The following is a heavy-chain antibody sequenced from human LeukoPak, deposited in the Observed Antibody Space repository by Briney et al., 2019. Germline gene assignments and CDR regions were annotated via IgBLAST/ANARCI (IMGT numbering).Heavy chain of an antibody. J-gene: IGHJ4*02. CDR2: ISGDGTRT. D-gene: IGHD3-16*01. V-gene: IGHV3-23*01. CDR3: AKWPEGAMDYFDY. CDR1: GVTFSIYS. Sequence: GGSLRLSCAASGVTFSIYSMTWARQAPVKGLEWVSAISGDGTRTYYADSVKGRFTISRDNSKNTLYLEMSSLRVEDTAIYYCAKWPEGAMDYFDYWGQGTLVTVSS.